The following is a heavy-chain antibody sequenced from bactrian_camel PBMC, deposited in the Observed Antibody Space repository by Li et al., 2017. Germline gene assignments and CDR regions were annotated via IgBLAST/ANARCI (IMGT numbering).Heavy chain of an antibody. D-gene: IGHD7*01. CDR3: ATGRWKGFETGGVCYPFINDYDN. J-gene: IGHJ4*01. CDR1: RNSKRRHC. Sequence: VQLVESGGGSAQAGGSLRVSCSASRNSKRRHCMGWFRQPIGQEREGVASVTVDGTTTYADSVQGRFFISQDAGRNTVDLQMNTLKPEDTAMYTCATGRWKGFETGGVCYPFINDYDNWGQGTQVTVS. V-gene: IGHV3S53*01. CDR2: VTVDGTT.